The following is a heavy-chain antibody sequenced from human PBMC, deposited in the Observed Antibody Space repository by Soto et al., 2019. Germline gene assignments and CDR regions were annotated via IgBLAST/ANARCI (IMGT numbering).Heavy chain of an antibody. CDR1: VVSISTYY. D-gene: IGHD3-9*01. Sequence: PSETLSLTCTFSVVSISTYYWSCIRQPPGMGLEWIGYIYHSGTTSYNPSLESRVTVSIDTSKKQVSLKLTSVTAADTAVYYCASENLTWFDTWGQGTLVPVXS. J-gene: IGHJ5*02. V-gene: IGHV4-59*01. CDR2: IYHSGTT. CDR3: ASENLTWFDT.